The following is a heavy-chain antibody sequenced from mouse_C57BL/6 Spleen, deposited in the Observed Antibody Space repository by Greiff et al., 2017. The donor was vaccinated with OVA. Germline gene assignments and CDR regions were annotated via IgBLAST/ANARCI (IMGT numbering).Heavy chain of an antibody. D-gene: IGHD4-1*01. CDR3: ARSPLGEGYWYFDV. CDR1: GFTFSSYG. J-gene: IGHJ1*03. Sequence: EVQVVESGGDLVKPGGSLKLSCAASGFTFSSYGMSWVRQTPDKRLEWVATISSGGSYTYYPDSVKGRFTISRDNAKNTLYLQMSSLKSEDTAMYYCARSPLGEGYWYFDVWGTGTTVTVSS. V-gene: IGHV5-6*01. CDR2: ISSGGSYT.